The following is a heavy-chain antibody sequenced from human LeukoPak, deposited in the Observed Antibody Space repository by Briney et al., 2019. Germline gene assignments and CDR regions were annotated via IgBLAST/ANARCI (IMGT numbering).Heavy chain of an antibody. Sequence: GASVKVSCKASGGTFSSYAISWVRQAPGQGLEWMGGIIPIFGTANYAQKFQGRVTITADESTSTAYMELSSLRSEDTAVYYCARDEAYCSSTSCYTYNWFDPWGQGTLVTVSS. CDR1: GGTFSSYA. CDR3: ARDEAYCSSTSCYTYNWFDP. CDR2: IIPIFGTA. J-gene: IGHJ5*02. D-gene: IGHD2-2*02. V-gene: IGHV1-69*13.